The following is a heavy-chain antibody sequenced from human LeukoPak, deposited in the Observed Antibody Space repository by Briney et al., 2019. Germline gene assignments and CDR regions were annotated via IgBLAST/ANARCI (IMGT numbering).Heavy chain of an antibody. Sequence: GGSLRLSCAASGFTVSSNYMSWVRQAPGKGLEWVSVIYSGGSTYYADSVKGRFTISRDNSKNTLYLQMNSLRAEDTAVYYCASGDKGLYYFDYWGQGTLVTVSS. D-gene: IGHD7-27*01. CDR2: IYSGGST. J-gene: IGHJ4*02. V-gene: IGHV3-53*01. CDR1: GFTVSSNY. CDR3: ASGDKGLYYFDY.